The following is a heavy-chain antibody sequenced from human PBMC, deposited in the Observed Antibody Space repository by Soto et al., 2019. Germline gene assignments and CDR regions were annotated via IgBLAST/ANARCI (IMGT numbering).Heavy chain of an antibody. CDR2: ISAYNGNT. J-gene: IGHJ5*02. CDR1: CFTFSALG. Sequence: GPSGEVSFQAFCFTFSALGIGWVRQAPGQGLEWMGWISAYNGNTNYAQKLQGRVTMTTDTSTSTAYMELRSLRSDDTAVYYCARDDWFDPWGQGTLVTVSS. V-gene: IGHV1-18*01. CDR3: ARDDWFDP.